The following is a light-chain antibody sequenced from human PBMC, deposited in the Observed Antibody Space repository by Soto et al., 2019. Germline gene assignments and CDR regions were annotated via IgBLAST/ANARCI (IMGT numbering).Light chain of an antibody. CDR3: QQYGSSLFN. CDR2: AAS. Sequence: DIQMTQSPSSVSASVGDRVTITCRASQDISTWLAWYQQKPGNAPKLLIYAASYLQSGVQSRFSGSGSGTDFTLSISSLQPQDFAVYYCQQYGSSLFNFGPGTKVGFK. J-gene: IGKJ3*01. V-gene: IGKV1-12*01. CDR1: QDISTW.